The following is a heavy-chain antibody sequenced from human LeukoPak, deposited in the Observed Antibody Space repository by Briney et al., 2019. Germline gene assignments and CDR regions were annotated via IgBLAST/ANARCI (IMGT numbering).Heavy chain of an antibody. V-gene: IGHV4-59*01. CDR2: IYYSGST. J-gene: IGHJ4*02. CDR1: GSSISSYY. D-gene: IGHD3-10*01. CDR3: ARDPGGYGSGSYYYFDY. Sequence: SETLSLTCTVSGSSISSYYWSWIRQPPGKGLEWIGYIYYSGSTNYNPSLKSRVTISVDTSKNQFSLKLSSVTAADTAVYYCARDPGGYGSGSYYYFDYWGQGTLVTVSS.